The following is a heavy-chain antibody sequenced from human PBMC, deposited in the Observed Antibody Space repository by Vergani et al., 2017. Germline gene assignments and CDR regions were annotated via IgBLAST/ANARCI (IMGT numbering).Heavy chain of an antibody. J-gene: IGHJ4*02. CDR1: GFTVSSNY. D-gene: IGHD6-19*01. Sequence: EVQLVESGGGLVKPGGSLRLSCAASGFTVSSNYMSWVRQAPGKGLEWVSVIYSGGSTYYADSVKGRFTISRDNSKNTLYLQMNSLRAEDTAVYYCASSAGSGWYYFDYWGQGTLVTVSS. CDR2: IYSGGST. V-gene: IGHV3-66*02. CDR3: ASSAGSGWYYFDY.